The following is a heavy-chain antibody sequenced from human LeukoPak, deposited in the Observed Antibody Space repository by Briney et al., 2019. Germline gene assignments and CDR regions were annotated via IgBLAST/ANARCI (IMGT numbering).Heavy chain of an antibody. CDR3: ATDRGGGYAWGPFDY. V-gene: IGHV1-69-2*01. Sequence: GASVKVSCKASGYTFIDYYMHWVQQAPGKGLEWMGRVDPEDGETIYAEKFQGRVTITADTSTDTAYMELSSLRSEDTAVYYCATDRGGGYAWGPFDYWGQGTLVTVSS. J-gene: IGHJ4*02. CDR2: VDPEDGET. CDR1: GYTFIDYY. D-gene: IGHD5-12*01.